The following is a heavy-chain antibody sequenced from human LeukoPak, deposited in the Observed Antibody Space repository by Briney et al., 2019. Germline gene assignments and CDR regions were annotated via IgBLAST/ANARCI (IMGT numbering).Heavy chain of an antibody. CDR2: ISSSSSYI. D-gene: IGHD6-19*01. CDR1: GFTFSSYS. J-gene: IGHJ5*02. V-gene: IGHV3-21*01. Sequence: GGSLRLSCAASGFTFSSYSMNWVRQAPGKGLEWVSSISSSSSYIYYADSVKGRFTISRDNAKNSLYLQMNSLRAEDTAVYYCARVKQWLTLNWFDPWGQGTLVIVSS. CDR3: ARVKQWLTLNWFDP.